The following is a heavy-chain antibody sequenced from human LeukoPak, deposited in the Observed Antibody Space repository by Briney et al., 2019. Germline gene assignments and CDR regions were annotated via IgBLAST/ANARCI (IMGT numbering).Heavy chain of an antibody. CDR2: ISGSGDRT. CDR1: GFTFSSSA. Sequence: GGSLRLSCAASGFTFSSSAMSWVRQAPGKGLEWVSTISGSGDRTYYADSVKGRFTISRDNSRNTLYLQMNTLRAEDTAVYFCAKSPVSSCRGSFCYPFDYWGQGNLVTVSS. J-gene: IGHJ4*02. CDR3: AKSPVSSCRGSFCYPFDY. D-gene: IGHD2-15*01. V-gene: IGHV3-23*01.